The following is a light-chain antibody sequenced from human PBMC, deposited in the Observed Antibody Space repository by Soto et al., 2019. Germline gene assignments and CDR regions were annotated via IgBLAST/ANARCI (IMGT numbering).Light chain of an antibody. J-gene: IGKJ4*01. CDR2: GAS. CDR3: QQASSFPLT. V-gene: IGKV3-20*01. CDR1: QSVSSSY. Sequence: EIVLTQSPGTLSLSPGERATLSCRASQSVSSSYLAWYQQKPGQAPRLLIYGASNRESGVPSRFSGSESGTLFTLTINSLQPEDSATYYCQQASSFPLTFGGGTTVEI.